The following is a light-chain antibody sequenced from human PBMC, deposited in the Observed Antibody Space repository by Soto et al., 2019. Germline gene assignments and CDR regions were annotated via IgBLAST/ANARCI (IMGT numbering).Light chain of an antibody. Sequence: EIVMTQSPATLSVSPGERATLFCRASQNINNNLAWYQQKPGQAPRLLIYGAYTRATGIPATFSGSGSGTEFTLTISSLQSEDFAVYYCLQHNSSPLTFGGGTKVEIK. CDR3: LQHNSSPLT. CDR2: GAY. V-gene: IGKV3-15*01. CDR1: QNINNN. J-gene: IGKJ4*01.